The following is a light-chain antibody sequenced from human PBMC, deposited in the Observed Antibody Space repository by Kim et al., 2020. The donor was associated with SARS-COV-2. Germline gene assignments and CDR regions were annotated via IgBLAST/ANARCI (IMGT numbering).Light chain of an antibody. CDR2: KDS. CDR3: QSADSSGTLGV. J-gene: IGLJ3*02. V-gene: IGLV3-25*03. CDR1: ALPKQY. Sequence: SYELTQPPSVSVSPGQTARITCSGDALPKQYAYWYKQKPGQAPVLVIYKDSERPSGIPERFSGSSSGTTVTLTISGVQAEDEADYYCQSADSSGTLGVFGGGTKLTVL.